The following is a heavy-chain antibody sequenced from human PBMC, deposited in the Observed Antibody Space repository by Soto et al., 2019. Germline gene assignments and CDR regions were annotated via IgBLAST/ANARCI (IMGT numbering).Heavy chain of an antibody. Sequence: SETLSLTCTVSGGSVSSGSYYWSWIRQPPGKGLEWIGYIYYSGSTNYNPSLKSRVTISVDTSKHQFSLKLSSVTAADTAVYYCARSYYYDSSGYYPDYYYYYGMDVWGQGTTVTVSS. CDR2: IYYSGST. V-gene: IGHV4-61*01. D-gene: IGHD3-22*01. J-gene: IGHJ6*02. CDR3: ARSYYYDSSGYYPDYYYYYGMDV. CDR1: GGSVSSGSYY.